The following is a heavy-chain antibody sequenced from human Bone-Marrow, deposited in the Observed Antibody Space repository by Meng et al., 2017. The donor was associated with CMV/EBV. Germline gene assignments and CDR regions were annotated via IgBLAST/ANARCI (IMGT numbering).Heavy chain of an antibody. CDR3: ARGEGYSSSWSDPFDY. CDR2: IIPIFGTA. J-gene: IGHJ4*02. Sequence: VQLGGEVSKPGSRGKGSGMASGVTFSSYAISWVRQAPGQGLEWMGGIIPIFGTANYAQKFQGRVTITADESTSTAYMELSSLRSEDTAVYYCARGEGYSSSWSDPFDYWGQGTLVTVSS. V-gene: IGHV1-69*01. D-gene: IGHD6-13*01. CDR1: GVTFSSYA.